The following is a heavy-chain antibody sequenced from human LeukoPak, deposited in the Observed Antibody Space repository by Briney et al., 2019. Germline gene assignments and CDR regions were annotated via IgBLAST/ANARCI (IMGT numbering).Heavy chain of an antibody. D-gene: IGHD6-6*01. V-gene: IGHV3-30-3*01. CDR1: GFTFSSYA. CDR3: ARDQYSSSEYYFDY. CDR2: ISYDGSNK. J-gene: IGHJ4*02. Sequence: PGRSLRLSCAASGFTFSSYAMHWVRQAPAKGLEWVAVISYDGSNKYYADSVKGRFTISRDNSKNTLYLQMNSLRAEDTAVYYCARDQYSSSEYYFDYWGQGTLVTVSS.